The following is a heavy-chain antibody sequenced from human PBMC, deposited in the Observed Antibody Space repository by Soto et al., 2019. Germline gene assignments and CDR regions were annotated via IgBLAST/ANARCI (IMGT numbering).Heavy chain of an antibody. CDR2: IVVGSGNT. CDR3: AARDNYYDSSDAFDI. V-gene: IGHV1-58*01. J-gene: IGHJ3*02. Sequence: SVKVSCKASGFTFTSSAVQWVRQARGQRLEWIGLIVVGSGNTNYAQKFQERVTITRDMSTSTAYMELSSLRSEDTAVYYCAARDNYYDSSDAFDIWGQGTMVTVSS. CDR1: GFTFTSSA. D-gene: IGHD3-22*01.